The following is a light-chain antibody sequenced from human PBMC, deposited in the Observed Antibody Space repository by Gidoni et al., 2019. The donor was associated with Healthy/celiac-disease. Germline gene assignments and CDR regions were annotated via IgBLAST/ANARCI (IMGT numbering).Light chain of an antibody. V-gene: IGKV4-1*01. CDR3: QQYYSTPLT. Sequence: DIVMTQSPDSLAVSLGERATINCKSSQSVLYSSNNKNYLACYQQKPGQPPKLLIYWASTRESGVPDRFSGSGSGTDFTLTISSLQAEAVSVYYCQQYYSTPLTFGGGTKVEIK. CDR2: WAS. J-gene: IGKJ4*01. CDR1: QSVLYSSNNKNY.